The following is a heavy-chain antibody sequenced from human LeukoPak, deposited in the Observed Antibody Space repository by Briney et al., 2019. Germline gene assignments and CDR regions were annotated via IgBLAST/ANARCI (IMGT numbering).Heavy chain of an antibody. CDR1: GFAFSSYA. J-gene: IGHJ5*02. D-gene: IGHD6-13*01. CDR2: ISGSDGGT. Sequence: PGGSLRLSCAASGFAFSSYAMSWVRQAPGKGLEWVSAISGSDGGTYYADSVKGRFTISRDNSKNTLYLQMSTLRAEDTAVYCCAKSTTAGTRWFDPWGQGTLVTVSS. V-gene: IGHV3-23*01. CDR3: AKSTTAGTRWFDP.